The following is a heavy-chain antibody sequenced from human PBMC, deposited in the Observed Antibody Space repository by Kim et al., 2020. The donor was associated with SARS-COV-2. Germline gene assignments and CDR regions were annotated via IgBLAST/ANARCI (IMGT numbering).Heavy chain of an antibody. CDR2: IYNDGTR. V-gene: IGHV4-59*08. Sequence: SETLSLTCTVSGDSISNDFWSWIRQPPGKGLEWIGYIYNDGTRNYNPSLKSRLTISLDMSKSQFSLKLVSVTAADTAVYYCARLSNSNPRIRYFYFDLWG. CDR3: ARLSNSNPRIRYFYFDL. J-gene: IGHJ2*01. D-gene: IGHD3-22*01. CDR1: GDSISNDF.